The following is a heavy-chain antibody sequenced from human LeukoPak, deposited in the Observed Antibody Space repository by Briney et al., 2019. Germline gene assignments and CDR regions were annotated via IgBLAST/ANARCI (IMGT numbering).Heavy chain of an antibody. J-gene: IGHJ4*02. CDR2: IGGSSTSL. D-gene: IGHD5-18*01. V-gene: IGHV3-21*01. Sequence: GGSLRLSCAASGFTFSTYAMDWVRQAPGEGLEWVSSIGGSSTSLYYADSLKGRFTISRDNAKNSLYLQMNSLRAEDTAVYYCARDPEVGGMVNLDYWGQGTLVTVSS. CDR1: GFTFSTYA. CDR3: ARDPEVGGMVNLDY.